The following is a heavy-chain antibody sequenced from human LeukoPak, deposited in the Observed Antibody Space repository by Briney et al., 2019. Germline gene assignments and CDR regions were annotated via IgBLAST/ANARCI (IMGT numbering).Heavy chain of an antibody. D-gene: IGHD1-26*01. Sequence: PSETLSLTCAVYGGSFSGYYWSWIRQPPGKGLEWIGEINHSGSTNYNPSLKSRVTISVDTSKNQFSLKLSSVTAADTAVYYCARGKGSYGTDFDYWGQGTLVIVSS. J-gene: IGHJ4*02. CDR3: ARGKGSYGTDFDY. CDR2: INHSGST. V-gene: IGHV4-34*01. CDR1: GGSFSGYY.